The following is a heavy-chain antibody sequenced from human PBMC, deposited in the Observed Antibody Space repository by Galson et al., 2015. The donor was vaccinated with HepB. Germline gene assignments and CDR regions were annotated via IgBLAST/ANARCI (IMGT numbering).Heavy chain of an antibody. Sequence: SVKVSCKASGYTFTSYDINWVRQATGQGLEWMGWMNPNSGNTGYAQKFQGRVTMTRNTSISTAYMELSSLRSEDTAVYYCARGYHYCSSTSCYGYSDYYYMDVWGKGTTVTVSS. J-gene: IGHJ6*03. CDR2: MNPNSGNT. V-gene: IGHV1-8*01. D-gene: IGHD2-2*01. CDR3: ARGYHYCSSTSCYGYSDYYYMDV. CDR1: GYTFTSYD.